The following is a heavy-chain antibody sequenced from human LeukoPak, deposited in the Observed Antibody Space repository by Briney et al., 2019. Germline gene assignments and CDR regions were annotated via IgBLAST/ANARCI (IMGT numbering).Heavy chain of an antibody. CDR2: ISWDGGIT. Sequence: GGSLRLSCAASGFTFHHYSMHWVRQPPGKGLEWVSLISWDGGITYYADSVRGRFIISRDNSKNSLSLEMNSLRTEDTALYYCAKDSNTGGYSFGSWGQGTLVTVSS. V-gene: IGHV3-43*01. D-gene: IGHD5-12*01. CDR1: GFTFHHYS. CDR3: AKDSNTGGYSFGS. J-gene: IGHJ4*02.